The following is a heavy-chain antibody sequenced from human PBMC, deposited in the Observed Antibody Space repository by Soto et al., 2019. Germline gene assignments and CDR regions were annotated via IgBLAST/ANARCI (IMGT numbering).Heavy chain of an antibody. CDR2: IIPVFGRP. CDR1: GGTFSSFG. V-gene: IGHV1-69*13. CDR3: AREGSGYNF. J-gene: IGHJ1*01. Sequence: SVKVSCKASGGTFSSFGISWVRQAPGQGLEWMGGIIPVFGRPNYAQRFRGRLTITADESTSTSYMELIDLGSEDTAVYYCAREGSGYNFWGQGTQVTVS. D-gene: IGHD5-12*01.